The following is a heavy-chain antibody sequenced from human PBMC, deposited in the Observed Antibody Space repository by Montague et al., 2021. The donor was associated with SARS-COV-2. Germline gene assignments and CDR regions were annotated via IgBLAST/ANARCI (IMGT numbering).Heavy chain of an antibody. Sequence: ETLSLTCTVSGGSISSYYWSWIRQPPGKGLEWIAYIYYSGSTNXXPSLQSRVTISVDTSRNQFSLRLTSVTAADTAVYYCARQLRVRRTWQVGDYNHYGMDVWGQGTTVSVSS. CDR1: GGSISSYY. J-gene: IGHJ6*02. D-gene: IGHD3-10*01. CDR3: ARQLRVRRTWQVGDYNHYGMDV. CDR2: IYYSGST. V-gene: IGHV4-59*08.